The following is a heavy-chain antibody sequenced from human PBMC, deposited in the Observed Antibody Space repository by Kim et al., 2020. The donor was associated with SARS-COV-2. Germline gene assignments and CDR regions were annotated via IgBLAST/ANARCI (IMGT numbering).Heavy chain of an antibody. Sequence: HADSVKGRFTISSDNAKNTLYLLMNSLRAEDTAVYYCAKHPPNSSSAWYKWGQGTLVTVSS. V-gene: IGHV3-23*01. CDR3: AKHPPNSSSAWYK. D-gene: IGHD6-19*01. J-gene: IGHJ4*02.